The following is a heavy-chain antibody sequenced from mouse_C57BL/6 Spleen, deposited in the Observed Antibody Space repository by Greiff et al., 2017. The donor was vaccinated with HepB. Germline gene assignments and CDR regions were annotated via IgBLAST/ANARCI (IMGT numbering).Heavy chain of an antibody. CDR1: GYTFTSYW. CDR2: IYPGSGST. Sequence: QVHVKQPGAELVKPGASVKMSCKASGYTFTSYWITWVKQRPGQGPEWIGDIYPGSGSTNYNEKFKSKATLTVDTSSSTAYMQLSSLTSEDSAVYYCARSITTEYYFDYWGQGTTLTVSS. J-gene: IGHJ2*01. CDR3: ARSITTEYYFDY. D-gene: IGHD1-1*01. V-gene: IGHV1-55*01.